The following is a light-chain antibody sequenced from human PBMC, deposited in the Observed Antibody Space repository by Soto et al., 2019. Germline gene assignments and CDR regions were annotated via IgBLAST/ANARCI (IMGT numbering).Light chain of an antibody. CDR1: QRVSSNY. J-gene: IGKJ2*03. CDR3: QQYVNSPRYS. Sequence: EILLTQSPGNLSLSLGERATLSCRASQRVSSNYLAWYQQKPGQPPRLLIYGTSSRATGIPARLSGSGSGTDFTLTISRLEPEDFAVSYGQQYVNSPRYSFAQGHKLEIK. CDR2: GTS. V-gene: IGKV3-20*01.